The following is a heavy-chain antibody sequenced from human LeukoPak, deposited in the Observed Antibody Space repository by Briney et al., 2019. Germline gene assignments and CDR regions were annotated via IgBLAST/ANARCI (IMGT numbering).Heavy chain of an antibody. D-gene: IGHD1-1*01. CDR2: INAYYGNT. CDR3: ARRQGTTLGFDY. V-gene: IGHV1-18*01. J-gene: IGHJ4*02. Sequence: ASVKVSCKASGYTFTSYGFSWVRQAPGQGLEWMGWINAYYGNTNYAQKLQGRVTMTTDTSTSTAYMELRSLRFDDTAVYYCARRQGTTLGFDYWGQGTLVTVSS. CDR1: GYTFTSYG.